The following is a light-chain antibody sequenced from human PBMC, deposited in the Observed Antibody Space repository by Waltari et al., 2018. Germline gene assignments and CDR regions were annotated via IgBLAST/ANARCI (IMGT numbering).Light chain of an antibody. CDR3: YAETDNNRV. CDR1: VLGRKY. J-gene: IGLJ3*02. CDR2: KDS. V-gene: IGLV3-27*01. Sequence: SYELTQPSSVSVSPGQTARITCSGDVLGRKYARWFQQKPGQAPVLVIYKDSERPSGIPERFSGSSSGTTVTLTINGAQVEDEADYYCYAETDNNRVFGGGTKLIVL.